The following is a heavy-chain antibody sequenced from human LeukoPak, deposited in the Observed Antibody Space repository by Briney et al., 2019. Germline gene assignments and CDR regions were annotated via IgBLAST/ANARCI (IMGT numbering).Heavy chain of an antibody. J-gene: IGHJ4*02. V-gene: IGHV3-20*04. CDR3: AKDCSSTSCWGY. D-gene: IGHD2-2*01. CDR1: GFTFDDYG. CDR2: INWNGGST. Sequence: GGSLRLSCAASGFTFDDYGMSWVRQAPGKGLEWVSGINWNGGSTGYADSVKGRFTISRDNAKNTLYLQMNSLRAEDTAVYYCAKDCSSTSCWGYWGQGTLVTVSS.